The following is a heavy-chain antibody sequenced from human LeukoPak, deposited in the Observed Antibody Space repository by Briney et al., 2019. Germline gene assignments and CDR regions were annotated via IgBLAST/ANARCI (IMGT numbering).Heavy chain of an antibody. CDR3: AKATGSSWYYFDD. Sequence: GGSLRLSCADSGITFSTYGIHWVRQVPGKGLEWVAVISHDGSNYYYADSVKGRFTIFRDNSKNTLYLQMNSLRTEDTAVYYCAKATGSSWYYFDDWGLGTLVTVSS. CDR1: GITFSTYG. D-gene: IGHD6-13*01. V-gene: IGHV3-30*18. CDR2: ISHDGSNY. J-gene: IGHJ4*02.